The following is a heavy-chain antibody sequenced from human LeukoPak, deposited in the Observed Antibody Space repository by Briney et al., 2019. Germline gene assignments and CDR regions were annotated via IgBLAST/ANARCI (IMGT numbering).Heavy chain of an antibody. CDR3: ARSSESYIFDY. Sequence: GGSLRLSCAASGFTFSSCAMHWVRQAPGKGLEWVAVISYDGSNKYYADSVKGRFTISRDNSKNTLYLQMNSLRAEDTAVYYCARSSESYIFDYWGQGTLVTVSS. J-gene: IGHJ4*02. CDR2: ISYDGSNK. CDR1: GFTFSSCA. V-gene: IGHV3-30*04. D-gene: IGHD3-10*01.